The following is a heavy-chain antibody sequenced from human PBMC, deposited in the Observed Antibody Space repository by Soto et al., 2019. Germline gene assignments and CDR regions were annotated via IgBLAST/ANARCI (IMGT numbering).Heavy chain of an antibody. V-gene: IGHV3-23*01. CDR1: VFTFSSYA. Sequence: LRFSCAASVFTFSSYAMSWVRQAPGKGLEWVSAISGSGGSTYYADSVKGRFTISRDNSKNTLYLQMNSLRAEDTAVYYCAKDHLSQVYYGMDVWGQGTTVTV. CDR2: ISGSGGST. J-gene: IGHJ6*02. CDR3: AKDHLSQVYYGMDV.